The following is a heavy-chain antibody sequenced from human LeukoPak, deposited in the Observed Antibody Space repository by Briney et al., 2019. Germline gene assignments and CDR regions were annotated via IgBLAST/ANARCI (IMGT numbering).Heavy chain of an antibody. Sequence: SETPSLTCTVSGGSISSYYWSWIRQPPGKGLEWIGYIYYSGSTNYNPSLKSRVTISVDTSKNQFSLKLSSVTAADTAVYYCARPNPDYWYFDLWGRGTLVTVSS. CDR2: IYYSGST. CDR3: ARPNPDYWYFDL. D-gene: IGHD1-14*01. J-gene: IGHJ2*01. V-gene: IGHV4-59*08. CDR1: GGSISSYY.